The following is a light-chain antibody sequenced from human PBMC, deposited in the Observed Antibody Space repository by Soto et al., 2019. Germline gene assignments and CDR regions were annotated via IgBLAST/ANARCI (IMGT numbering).Light chain of an antibody. CDR3: QQYFCSPLT. V-gene: IGKV4-1*01. J-gene: IGKJ4*01. CDR2: WAS. Sequence: DIEMTQSPDSLAVSLGERAPINCQSKQSLLYISNNKNYLAWYQXKPGQPPRLXIYWASTLDSGVPDRFTGSGSGTDGTLTISSLQAEDGTLYFGQQYFCSPLTFGEGTKVEIK. CDR1: QSLLYISNNKNY.